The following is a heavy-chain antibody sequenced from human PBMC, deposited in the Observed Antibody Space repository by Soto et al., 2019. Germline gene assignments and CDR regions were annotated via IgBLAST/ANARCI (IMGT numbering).Heavy chain of an antibody. V-gene: IGHV1-3*01. CDR1: GYTFTSYA. CDR3: ARGLVVPAAIDEYYYYGMDV. CDR2: ITAGNGNT. J-gene: IGHJ6*02. D-gene: IGHD2-2*02. Sequence: QVQLVQSGAEVKKPGASVKVSCKASGYTFTSYAMHWVRQAPGQRLEWMGWITAGNGNTKYSQKFQGRVTITRDTAASTAYMELSSLRSEDTAVYYCARGLVVPAAIDEYYYYGMDVWGQGTTVTVSS.